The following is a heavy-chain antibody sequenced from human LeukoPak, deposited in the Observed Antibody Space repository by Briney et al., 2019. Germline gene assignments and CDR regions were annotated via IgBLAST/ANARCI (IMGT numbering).Heavy chain of an antibody. V-gene: IGHV3-23*01. CDR3: AKDGYYDFWSGYSPLGY. CDR2: LSGSGGST. J-gene: IGHJ4*02. D-gene: IGHD3-3*01. Sequence: GGSLRLSCAASGFTFSSYAMSWARQAPGKGLEWVSALSGSGGSTYYADSVKGRFTISRDNSKNTLYLQMNSLRAEDTAVYYCAKDGYYDFWSGYSPLGYWGQGTLVTVSS. CDR1: GFTFSSYA.